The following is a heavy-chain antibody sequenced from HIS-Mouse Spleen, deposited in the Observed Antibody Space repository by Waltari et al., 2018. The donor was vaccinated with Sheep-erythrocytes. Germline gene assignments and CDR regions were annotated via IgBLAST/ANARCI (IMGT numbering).Heavy chain of an antibody. J-gene: IGHJ4*02. CDR2: IYYSRST. V-gene: IGHV4-39*01. CDR1: GGSISSSSYY. D-gene: IGHD5-18*01. Sequence: QLQLQESGPGLVKPSETLSLTCTVSGGSISSSSYYWGWIRQPPGKGLEWIGSIYYSRSTYYNPSLKSRVTISVDTSKNQFSLKLSSVTAADTAVYYCARHKDTAMVHFDYWGQGTLVTVSS. CDR3: ARHKDTAMVHFDY.